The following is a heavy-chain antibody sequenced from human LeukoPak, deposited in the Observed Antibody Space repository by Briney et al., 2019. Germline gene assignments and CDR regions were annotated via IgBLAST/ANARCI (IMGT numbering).Heavy chain of an antibody. J-gene: IGHJ4*02. V-gene: IGHV3-21*01. CDR1: GFTFSSYN. CDR3: AGSISAGGTFDY. CDR2: ISRSSSYI. Sequence: GGSLRLSSAASGFTFSSYNMNWVPQAPGKGLEWASSISRSSSYIYYADSVRGRFTISRVNAKSSVYLQMNSLRAEDTAVYYCAGSISAGGTFDYWGQGTLVTVSS. D-gene: IGHD6-13*01.